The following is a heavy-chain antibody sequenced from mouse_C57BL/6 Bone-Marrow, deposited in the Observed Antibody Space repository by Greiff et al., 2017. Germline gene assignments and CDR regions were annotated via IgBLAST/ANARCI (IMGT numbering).Heavy chain of an antibody. V-gene: IGHV1-87*01. CDR3: SEDSAVYYCALDYYGSSYVPHYYAMDY. Sequence: VQLQQSGPELARPWASVKISCQAFYTFSRRVHFAIRDTNYWMQWVKQRPGQGLEWIGASYPGNGDTSYNQKFKGKATLTADKSSSTAYMQLSSLTSEDSAVYYCALDYYGSSYVPHYYAMDYWGQGPSVTVSS. J-gene: IGHJ4*01. CDR1: YTFSRRVH. CDR2: GQGLEWIG. D-gene: IGHD1-1*01.